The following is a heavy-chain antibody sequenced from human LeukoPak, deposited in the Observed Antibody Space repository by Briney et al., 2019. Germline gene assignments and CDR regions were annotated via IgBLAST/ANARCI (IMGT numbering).Heavy chain of an antibody. CDR1: GFTFCDYA. Sequence: GGSLRLSCTASGFTFCDYAMSWFRQAPGKGLEWVGFIRSKAYGGTTENAASVKGRFTISRDDSKSIAYLQMNSLKTEDTAVYYCARGGVYCSSVSCSVDYWGQGILVTVSS. V-gene: IGHV3-49*03. J-gene: IGHJ4*02. CDR2: IRSKAYGGTT. CDR3: ARGGVYCSSVSCSVDY. D-gene: IGHD2-2*01.